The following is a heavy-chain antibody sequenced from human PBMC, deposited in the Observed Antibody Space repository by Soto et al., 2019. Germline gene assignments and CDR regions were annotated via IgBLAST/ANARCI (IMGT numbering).Heavy chain of an antibody. Sequence: QVQLVQSGAEVKKPGSSVKVSCKASGGTFSSNPISWVRQAPGQGLEWMGGTGSGTGPGNHAQKFQGRLTITADKSSSTAYMELSSLSSEDTAVYYCARRDSGGYYRYFDSWGQGTLVTVYS. CDR3: ARRDSGGYYRYFDS. V-gene: IGHV1-69*06. J-gene: IGHJ4*02. CDR1: GGTFSSNP. D-gene: IGHD2-21*02. CDR2: TGSGTGPG.